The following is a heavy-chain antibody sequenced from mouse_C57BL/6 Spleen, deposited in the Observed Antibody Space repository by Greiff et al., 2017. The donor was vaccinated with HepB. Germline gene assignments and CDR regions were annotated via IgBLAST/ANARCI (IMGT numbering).Heavy chain of an antibody. CDR2: INPNNGGT. Sequence: EVQLQQSGPELVKPGASVKISCKASGYTFTDYYMNWVKQSHGKSLEWIGDINPNNGGTSYNQKFKGKATLTVDKSSSTAYIGLRSLTSEDSAVYYCARWSPYYGSSPCWFAYWGQGTLVTVSA. J-gene: IGHJ3*01. D-gene: IGHD1-1*01. CDR3: ARWSPYYGSSPCWFAY. V-gene: IGHV1-26*01. CDR1: GYTFTDYY.